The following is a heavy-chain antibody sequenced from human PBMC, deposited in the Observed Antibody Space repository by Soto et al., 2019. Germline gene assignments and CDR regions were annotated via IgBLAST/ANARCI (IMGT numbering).Heavy chain of an antibody. CDR3: APGTFNSGSYYYYFGMDV. V-gene: IGHV1-2*04. Sequence: ASVKVSCKASGYTFTGYYMHWVRQAPGQGLEWMGWINPNSGGTNYAQKFQGWVTMTRDTSISTAYMELSRMRSDDTAVYFCAPGTFNSGSYYYYFGMDVWGQGTTVTVSS. D-gene: IGHD1-26*01. CDR2: INPNSGGT. CDR1: GYTFTGYY. J-gene: IGHJ6*02.